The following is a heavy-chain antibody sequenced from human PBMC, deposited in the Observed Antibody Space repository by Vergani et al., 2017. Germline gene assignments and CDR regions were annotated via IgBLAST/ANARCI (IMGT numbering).Heavy chain of an antibody. Sequence: QVQLQEFGPGLVKPSETLSLPLTVSNDSVSNTFYYLGWIRPTPGKGLEWIGSIYYSVSTFYNPSLESRVPLAVDTSKGQFSLKLSSVNAADTAVYYCARPVGHSAIADGYHVWGEGTMVTVS. D-gene: IGHD3-10*01. CDR2: IYYSVST. CDR1: NDSVSNTFYY. CDR3: ARPVGHSAIADGYHV. J-gene: IGHJ3*01. V-gene: IGHV4-39*01.